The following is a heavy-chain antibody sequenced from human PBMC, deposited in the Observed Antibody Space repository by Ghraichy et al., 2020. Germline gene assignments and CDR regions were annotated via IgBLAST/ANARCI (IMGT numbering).Heavy chain of an antibody. CDR1: GFSFSSYS. V-gene: IGHV3-21*01. CDR2: ISSGSSYI. Sequence: GESMNISCAASGFSFSSYSMNWVRQAPGKGLEWVSSISSGSSYIYYADSVKGRFTISRDNAKNSLYLQMNSLRGEDTAVYYCARYKPPPYSAYSPGVYWGQGTLFTFTS. J-gene: IGHJ4*02. D-gene: IGHD5-12*01. CDR3: ARYKPPPYSAYSPGVY.